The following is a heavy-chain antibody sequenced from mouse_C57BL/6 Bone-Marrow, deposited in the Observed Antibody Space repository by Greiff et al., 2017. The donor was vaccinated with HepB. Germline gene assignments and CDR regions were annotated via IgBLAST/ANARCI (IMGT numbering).Heavy chain of an antibody. CDR2: ISDGGSYT. V-gene: IGHV5-4*01. D-gene: IGHD1-1*01. J-gene: IGHJ2*01. Sequence: EVKVVESGGGLVKPGGSLKLSCAASGFTFSSYAMSWVRQTPEKRLEWVATISDGGSYTYYPDNVKGRFTISRDNAKNNLYLQMSHLKSEDTAMYYCARDQDTTVVALDYWGQGTTLTVSS. CDR1: GFTFSSYA. CDR3: ARDQDTTVVALDY.